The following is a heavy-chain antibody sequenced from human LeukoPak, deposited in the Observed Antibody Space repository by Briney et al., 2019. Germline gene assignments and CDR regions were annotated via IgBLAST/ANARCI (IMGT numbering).Heavy chain of an antibody. CDR3: AKDSTWIQLEGYFDY. Sequence: SETLSLTCTVSGGSVSSGTYYWAWIRQPPGKGLEWIGSIFHSGSTYYNPSLTSRVTISVDTSKNQFSLRLSSVTAADTAVYYCAKDSTWIQLEGYFDYWGQGTLVTVSS. D-gene: IGHD5-18*01. J-gene: IGHJ4*02. CDR2: IFHSGST. CDR1: GGSVSSGTYY. V-gene: IGHV4-39*02.